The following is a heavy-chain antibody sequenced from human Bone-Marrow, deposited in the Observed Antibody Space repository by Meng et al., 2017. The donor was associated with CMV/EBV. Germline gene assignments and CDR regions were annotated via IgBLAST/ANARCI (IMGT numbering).Heavy chain of an antibody. D-gene: IGHD3-22*01. CDR3: TRAGYYVSSGTAVDY. J-gene: IGHJ4*02. V-gene: IGHV3-23*01. CDR2: ISGSVIST. Sequence: GESLKISWAASGFTFSSYAMSWVRQAAGKGLEWVSVISGSVISTFYADSVKGRFTISRDNSKKTLYLQMNSLRAEDTAVYYCTRAGYYVSSGTAVDYWGQGTLVTVSS. CDR1: GFTFSSYA.